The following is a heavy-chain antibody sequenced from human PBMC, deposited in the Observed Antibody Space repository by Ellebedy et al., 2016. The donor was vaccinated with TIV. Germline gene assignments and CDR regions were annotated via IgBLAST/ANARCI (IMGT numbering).Heavy chain of an antibody. J-gene: IGHJ5*02. V-gene: IGHV4-30-2*01. CDR3: ARESRWFDP. CDR2: IYHSGST. CDR1: GGSISSGGYS. Sequence: LRLSXAVSGGSISSGGYSWSRIRQPPGKGLEWIGYIYHSGSTYYKPSLKSRVTISVDRSKNQFSLKLSSVTAADTAVYYCARESRWFDPWGQGTLVTVSS.